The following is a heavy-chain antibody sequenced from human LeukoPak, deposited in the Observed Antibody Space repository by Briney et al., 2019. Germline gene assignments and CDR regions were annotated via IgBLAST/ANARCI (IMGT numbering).Heavy chain of an antibody. Sequence: PGGSLRLSCAASGFTFSSYSMNWVRQAPGKGLEWVSSISSSSSYIYYADSVKGRFTISRDNAKNSLYLQMNSLRAEDTAVYYCAKLHYDNSGYYYAFDIWGQGTMVTVSS. D-gene: IGHD3-22*01. CDR1: GFTFSSYS. J-gene: IGHJ3*02. V-gene: IGHV3-21*01. CDR3: AKLHYDNSGYYYAFDI. CDR2: ISSSSSYI.